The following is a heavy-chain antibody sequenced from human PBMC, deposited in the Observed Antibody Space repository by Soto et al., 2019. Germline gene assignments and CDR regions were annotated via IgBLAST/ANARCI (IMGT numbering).Heavy chain of an antibody. Sequence: QVQLVESGGGVVQPGRSLRVSCAASGFTFSSFAMHWVRQAPGKGLEWVAVISYDGSDTYYTDSVKGRFTISRDNSKNTLNLQMNSLRAEDTAVYYCAKGRSESSAWYALDSWGQGTLVTVSS. D-gene: IGHD6-19*01. CDR3: AKGRSESSAWYALDS. CDR1: GFTFSSFA. CDR2: ISYDGSDT. J-gene: IGHJ4*02. V-gene: IGHV3-30*04.